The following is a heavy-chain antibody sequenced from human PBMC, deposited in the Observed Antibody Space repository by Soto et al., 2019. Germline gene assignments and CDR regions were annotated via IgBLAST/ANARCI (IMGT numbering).Heavy chain of an antibody. CDR2: ILRDGSAE. J-gene: IGHJ6*02. Sequence: GGSLRLSCAASGFTFTSYDMHWVRQAPGKGLEWMALILRDGSAEYYADSVKGRFTISRDNSKSTLYLQMNSLRAEDTAVYYCARSRDGYSFYFYYGMDVWGQGTTVTVSS. CDR3: ARSRDGYSFYFYYGMDV. V-gene: IGHV3-30*03. D-gene: IGHD4-4*01. CDR1: GFTFTSYD.